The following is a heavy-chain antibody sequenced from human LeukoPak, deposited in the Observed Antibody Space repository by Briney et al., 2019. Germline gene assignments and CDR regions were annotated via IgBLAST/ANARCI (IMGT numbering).Heavy chain of an antibody. CDR3: ARGGSSGYYNHFDY. J-gene: IGHJ4*02. CDR1: GFTFSSYA. D-gene: IGHD3-22*01. CDR2: ISGSGGST. Sequence: GESLKISCAASGFTFSSYAMSWVRQAPGKGLEWVSTISGSGGSTYYADSVKGRFTISRDNSKNTLYLQMNSLGAEDTAVHYCARGGSSGYYNHFDYWGQGTLVTVSS. V-gene: IGHV3-23*01.